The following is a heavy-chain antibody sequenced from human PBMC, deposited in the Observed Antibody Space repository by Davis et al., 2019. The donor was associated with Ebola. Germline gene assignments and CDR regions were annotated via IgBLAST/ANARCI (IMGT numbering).Heavy chain of an antibody. Sequence: PGGSLRLSCAASGFTFSSYGMHWVRQAPGKGLEWVAVISYDGSNKYYADSVKGRFTISRDNSKNTLYLQMNSLRAEDTAVYYCAKERDSSSSLNYYYYGMDVWGQGTTVTVSS. J-gene: IGHJ6*02. D-gene: IGHD6-6*01. V-gene: IGHV3-30*18. CDR1: GFTFSSYG. CDR2: ISYDGSNK. CDR3: AKERDSSSSLNYYYYGMDV.